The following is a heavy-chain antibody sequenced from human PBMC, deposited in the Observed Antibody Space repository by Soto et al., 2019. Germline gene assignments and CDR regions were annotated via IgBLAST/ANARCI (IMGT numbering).Heavy chain of an antibody. D-gene: IGHD3-22*01. CDR1: GDTFSSYA. J-gene: IGHJ4*02. Sequence: ASVKVSCKASGDTFSSYAINWVRQAPGQGLEWMGGITPMFGTANYAQKFKGRVTITAGESTSTVYMELSSLRSEDTAVYYCARVGPAHYYDSSGYYSPLAYWGQGTLVTVSS. CDR3: ARVGPAHYYDSSGYYSPLAY. V-gene: IGHV1-69*13. CDR2: ITPMFGTA.